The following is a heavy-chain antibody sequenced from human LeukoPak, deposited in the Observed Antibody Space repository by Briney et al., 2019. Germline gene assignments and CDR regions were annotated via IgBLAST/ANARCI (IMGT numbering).Heavy chain of an antibody. CDR1: GFTFDDYA. Sequence: GGSLRLSCAASGFTFDDYAMHWVRQAPGKGLEWVSGISWNSGSIGYADSVKGRFTISRDNAKNSLYLQMNSLRAEDTAVYYCARMNYVSSGWGAPFDYWGQGTLVTVSS. CDR2: ISWNSGSI. V-gene: IGHV3-9*01. D-gene: IGHD1-7*01. CDR3: ARMNYVSSGWGAPFDY. J-gene: IGHJ4*02.